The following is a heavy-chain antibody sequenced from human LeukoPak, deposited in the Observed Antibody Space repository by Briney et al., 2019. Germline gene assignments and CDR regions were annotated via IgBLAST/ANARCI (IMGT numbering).Heavy chain of an antibody. J-gene: IGHJ4*02. D-gene: IGHD3-10*01. V-gene: IGHV1-2*02. CDR2: INPNSGGT. Sequence: ASVKVSCKASGYTFTGYYMHWVRQAPGQGLEWMGWINPNSGGTNYAQKLQGRVTMTRDTSISTAYMELSRLRSDDTAVYYCARELDVLLWFGEFRLFDYWGQGTLVTVSS. CDR3: ARELDVLLWFGEFRLFDY. CDR1: GYTFTGYY.